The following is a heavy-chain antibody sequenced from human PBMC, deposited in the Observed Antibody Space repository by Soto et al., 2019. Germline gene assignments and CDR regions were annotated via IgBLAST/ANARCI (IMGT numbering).Heavy chain of an antibody. J-gene: IGHJ6*02. CDR3: ARDNGSGSYYNHYYYYGMDV. D-gene: IGHD3-10*01. Sequence: SETLSLTCTVSGGSISSYYWSWIRQPPGKGLEWIGYIYYSGSTNYNPSLKSRVTISVDTSKNRFSLKPSSVTAADTAVYYCARDNGSGSYYNHYYYYGMDVWGQGTTVTVSS. CDR2: IYYSGST. V-gene: IGHV4-59*01. CDR1: GGSISSYY.